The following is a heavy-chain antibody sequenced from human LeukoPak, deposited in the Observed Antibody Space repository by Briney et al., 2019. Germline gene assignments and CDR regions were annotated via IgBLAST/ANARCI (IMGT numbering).Heavy chain of an antibody. J-gene: IGHJ4*02. Sequence: PSETLSLTCTASGGSISSGGYYWSWIRQHPGKGLEWIGYIYYSGSTYYNPSLKSRVTISVDTSKNQFSLKLSSVTAADTAVYYCARASSTSCTEGCYYFDYWGQGTLVTVSS. CDR1: GGSISSGGYY. CDR3: ARASSTSCTEGCYYFDY. V-gene: IGHV4-31*03. D-gene: IGHD2-2*01. CDR2: IYYSGST.